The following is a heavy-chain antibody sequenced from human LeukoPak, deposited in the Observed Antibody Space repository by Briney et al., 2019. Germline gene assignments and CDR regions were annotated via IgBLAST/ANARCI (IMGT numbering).Heavy chain of an antibody. CDR3: ATARYCSGGSCYLEY. CDR2: INPNSGGT. V-gene: IGHV1-2*02. CDR1: GYTFSGYY. Sequence: ASVKVSCKASGYTFSGYYMHWVRQAPGQGLEWMGWINPNSGGTNYAQKFQGRVTMTRDTSISTAYMELSRLRSDDTAVYYCATARYCSGGSCYLEYWGQGTLVTVSS. D-gene: IGHD2-15*01. J-gene: IGHJ4*02.